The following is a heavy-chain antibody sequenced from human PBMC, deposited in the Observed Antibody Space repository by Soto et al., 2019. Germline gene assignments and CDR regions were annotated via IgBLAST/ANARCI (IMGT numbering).Heavy chain of an antibody. J-gene: IGHJ3*02. CDR3: AASLITYDYSRGVFRGDAFDI. V-gene: IGHV1-58*02. Sequence: QMQLVQSGPEVKKPGTSVKVSCKASGFTFTSSAMQWVRQARGQRLEWIGWIVVGSGNTNYAQKFQKRVTITRDMSTSTAYMELSSLRSEDTAVYYCAASLITYDYSRGVFRGDAFDIWGQGTMVTVSS. CDR2: IVVGSGNT. D-gene: IGHD3-16*01. CDR1: GFTFTSSA.